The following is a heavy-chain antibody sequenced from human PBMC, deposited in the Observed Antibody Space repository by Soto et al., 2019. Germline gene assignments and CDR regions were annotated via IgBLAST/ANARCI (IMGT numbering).Heavy chain of an antibody. Sequence: PGGSLRLSCAASGFTFSSYGMHWVRQAPGKGLEWVAVISYDGSNKYYADSVKGRFTISRDNSKNTLYLQLNSLRAEDTAVYYCAFPSPFDYWGQGTLVTVS. CDR2: ISYDGSNK. J-gene: IGHJ4*02. V-gene: IGHV3-30*03. CDR3: AFPSPFDY. D-gene: IGHD6-6*01. CDR1: GFTFSSYG.